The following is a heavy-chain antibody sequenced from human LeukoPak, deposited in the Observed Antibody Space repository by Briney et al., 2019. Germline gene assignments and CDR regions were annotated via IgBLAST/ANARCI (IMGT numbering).Heavy chain of an antibody. D-gene: IGHD2-2*01. CDR3: ARVGCSSTSCRPYWFDP. J-gene: IGHJ5*02. V-gene: IGHV4-59*01. Sequence: SETLSLTCTVSGGSISSYYWSWIRQPPGKGLEWIGYIYYSGSTNYNPSLKSRVTISVDTSKNQFSLKLSSVTAADTAVYYCARVGCSSTSCRPYWFDPWGQGTLVTVSS. CDR1: GGSISSYY. CDR2: IYYSGST.